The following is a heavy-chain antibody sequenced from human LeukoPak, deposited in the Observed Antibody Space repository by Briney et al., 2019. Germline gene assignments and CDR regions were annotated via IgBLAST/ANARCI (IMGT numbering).Heavy chain of an antibody. CDR2: IIPIFGTA. J-gene: IGHJ6*03. V-gene: IGHV1-69*13. D-gene: IGHD4-11*01. CDR3: ATKRMYSNFDYYYYYMDV. Sequence: SVKVSCKASGGTFSSYAISWVRQAPGQGLEWMGGIIPIFGTANYAQKFQGRVTFTADESTSTAYMELSSLRSEDTAVYYCATKRMYSNFDYYYYYMDVWGKGTTVTVSS. CDR1: GGTFSSYA.